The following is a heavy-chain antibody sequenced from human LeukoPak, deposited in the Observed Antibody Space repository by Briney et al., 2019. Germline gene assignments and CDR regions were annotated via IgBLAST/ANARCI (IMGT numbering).Heavy chain of an antibody. V-gene: IGHV4-59*12. CDR1: GGSISSYY. D-gene: IGHD6-13*01. Sequence: PSETLSLTCTVSGGSISSYYWSWIRQPPGKGLEWIGYIYYSGSTNYNPSLKSRVTISVDTSKNQFSLKLSSVTAADTAVYYCARDPMAAAALGAFDIWGQGTMVTVSS. CDR2: IYYSGST. J-gene: IGHJ3*02. CDR3: ARDPMAAAALGAFDI.